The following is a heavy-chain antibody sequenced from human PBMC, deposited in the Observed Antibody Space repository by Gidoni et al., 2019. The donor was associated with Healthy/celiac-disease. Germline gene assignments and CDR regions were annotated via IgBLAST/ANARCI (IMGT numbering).Heavy chain of an antibody. CDR1: GYTFTSYY. D-gene: IGHD3-10*01. J-gene: IGHJ6*02. Sequence: QVQLVQSGAEVKKPGASVKVSCKASGYTFTSYYMHWVRQAPGQGLEWMGIVNPRGGSTSYAQKFQGRVTMTRDTSTSTVYMELSSLRSEDTAVYYCAGGRGGSGSYYILGMDVWGQGTTVTVSS. CDR3: AGGRGGSGSYYILGMDV. CDR2: VNPRGGST. V-gene: IGHV1-46*01.